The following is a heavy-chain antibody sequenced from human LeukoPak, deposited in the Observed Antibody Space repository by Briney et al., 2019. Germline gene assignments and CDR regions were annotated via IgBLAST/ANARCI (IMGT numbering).Heavy chain of an antibody. V-gene: IGHV4-59*12. J-gene: IGHJ5*02. CDR2: IYYSGST. D-gene: IGHD4-17*01. Sequence: SETLSLTCTVSGGSISSYYWSWIRQPPGKGLEWIGCIYYSGSTNYNPSFKSRVTISVDTSKNQFSLKLSSVTAADTAVYYCARSPQGTATTANWLDPWGQGTLVTVSS. CDR3: ARSPQGTATTANWLDP. CDR1: GGSISSYY.